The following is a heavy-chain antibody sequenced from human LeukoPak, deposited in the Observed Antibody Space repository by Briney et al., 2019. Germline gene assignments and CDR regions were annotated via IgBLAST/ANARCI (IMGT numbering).Heavy chain of an antibody. J-gene: IGHJ4*02. D-gene: IGHD3/OR15-3a*01. Sequence: PGGSLRLSCGASGFTFSHYWMHWVRQAPGKGLVWVSRVHSDGRSTTYADSVKGRFTISRDNAKNTLYLQMNSLRVEDTAVYYCARGWTYSCAYWGQGTLVTVSS. CDR3: ARGWTYSCAY. V-gene: IGHV3-74*01. CDR1: GFTFSHYW. CDR2: VHSDGRST.